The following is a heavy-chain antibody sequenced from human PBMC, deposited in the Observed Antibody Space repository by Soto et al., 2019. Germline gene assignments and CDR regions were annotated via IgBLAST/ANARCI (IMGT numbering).Heavy chain of an antibody. D-gene: IGHD2-21*01. J-gene: IGHJ1*01. CDR2: IWYDGSNK. CDR1: GFTFSSYG. CDR3: AGGDCCGQC. Sequence: QVQLVESGGGVVQPGRSLRLSCAASGFTFSSYGMHWVRQAPGKGLEWVAVIWYDGSNKYYADSVKGRFTISRDNSKNTLYLQMDSRSGEDTAVYYCAGGDCCGQCWGKGTLVTVSS. V-gene: IGHV3-33*01.